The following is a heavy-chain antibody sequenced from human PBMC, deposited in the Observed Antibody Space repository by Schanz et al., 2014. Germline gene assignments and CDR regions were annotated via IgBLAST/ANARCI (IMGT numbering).Heavy chain of an antibody. J-gene: IGHJ6*02. CDR3: ARALFGSGHGDV. V-gene: IGHV1-2*02. Sequence: QVRLVQSGAEVKKPGASVKVSCKASGYTFTSSGFSWVRQAPGQGLEWMGWINGYNAHTNYAQKFQGRVTMTRDTSISTAYMELSRLKSDDTAVYYCARALFGSGHGDVWGQGTTVTVSS. CDR2: INGYNAHT. D-gene: IGHD3-10*01. CDR1: GYTFTSSG.